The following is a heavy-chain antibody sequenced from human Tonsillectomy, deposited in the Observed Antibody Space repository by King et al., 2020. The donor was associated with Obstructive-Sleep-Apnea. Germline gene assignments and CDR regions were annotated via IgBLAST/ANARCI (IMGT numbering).Heavy chain of an antibody. Sequence: QLVQSGAEVKKPGASVKVSCKASRYTFSDNYIHWVRQAPGQGLEWMGWINPNSGGTNYAQKFQGRVTMTRNTSISTVYMELSRLRFDDTAVYYCARDRGGSGSYLVRRHWFDSWGQGILVTASS. J-gene: IGHJ5*01. CDR3: ARDRGGSGSYLVRRHWFDS. CDR1: RYTFSDNY. V-gene: IGHV1-2*02. CDR2: INPNSGGT. D-gene: IGHD3-10*01.